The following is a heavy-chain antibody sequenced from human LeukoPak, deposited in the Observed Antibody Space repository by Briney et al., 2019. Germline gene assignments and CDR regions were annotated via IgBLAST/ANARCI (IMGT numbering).Heavy chain of an antibody. Sequence: GGSLRLSCAASGFTFSSYGMHWVRQAPGKGLEWVAVIWYDGSNKYYADSVKGRFTISRDNSKNTLYLQVNSLRAEDTAVYYCARGYYDSSGYVPPNYWGQGTLVTVSS. D-gene: IGHD3-22*01. CDR2: IWYDGSNK. J-gene: IGHJ4*02. CDR1: GFTFSSYG. CDR3: ARGYYDSSGYVPPNY. V-gene: IGHV3-33*01.